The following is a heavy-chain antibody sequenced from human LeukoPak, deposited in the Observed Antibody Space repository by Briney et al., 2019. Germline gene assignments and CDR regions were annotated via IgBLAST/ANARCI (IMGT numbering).Heavy chain of an antibody. J-gene: IGHJ4*02. CDR1: GFTFSSYA. D-gene: IGHD3-22*01. Sequence: GGSLRLSCAASGFTFSSYAMHWVRQAPGKGLEYVSAISSNGGSTYYANSVKGRFTISRDNAKNSLYLQMNSLRAEDTAVYYCARDLRSSVVSRFDYWGQGTLVTVSS. CDR3: ARDLRSSVVSRFDY. CDR2: ISSNGGST. V-gene: IGHV3-64*01.